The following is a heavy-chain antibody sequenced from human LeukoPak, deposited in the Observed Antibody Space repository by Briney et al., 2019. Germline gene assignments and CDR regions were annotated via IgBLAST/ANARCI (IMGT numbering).Heavy chain of an antibody. D-gene: IGHD3-9*01. CDR3: ARDLKSYYDILTGYFDY. Sequence: GGSLRLSCAASGFTFCSYCMNWVRRAPGKGLEWVSSISSSSSYIYYADSVKGRFTISRDNAKNSLYLQMNSLRAEDTAVYYCARDLKSYYDILTGYFDYWGQGTLVTVSS. V-gene: IGHV3-21*01. J-gene: IGHJ4*02. CDR2: ISSSSSYI. CDR1: GFTFCSYC.